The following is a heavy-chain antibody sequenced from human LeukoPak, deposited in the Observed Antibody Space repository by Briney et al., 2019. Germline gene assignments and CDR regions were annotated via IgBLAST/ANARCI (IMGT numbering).Heavy chain of an antibody. CDR3: ARLTSSWYQDWYFDL. CDR2: TYTSGST. D-gene: IGHD6-13*01. Sequence: SETLSLTCTVPSGSISNYDWSWIRQTARKGLERIWHTYTSGSTNYNPSLKSRVTMAVVTSKKQFSLKLSSVTAADTAVYYCARLTSSWYQDWYFDLWGRGTLVTVSS. V-gene: IGHV4-4*07. J-gene: IGHJ2*01. CDR1: SGSISNYD.